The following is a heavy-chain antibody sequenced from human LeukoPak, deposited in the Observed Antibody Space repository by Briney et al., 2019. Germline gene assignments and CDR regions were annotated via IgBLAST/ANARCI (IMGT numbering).Heavy chain of an antibody. J-gene: IGHJ6*02. CDR3: ARVGTIFGVALDYYGMDV. CDR1: GYTFTSYG. V-gene: IGHV1-18*01. Sequence: GASVKVSCKVSGYTFTSYGISWVRQAPGQGLEWMGWISAYNGNTNYAQKLQGRVTMTTDTSTSTAYMELRSLRSDDTAVYYCARVGTIFGVALDYYGMDVWGQGTTVTVSS. CDR2: ISAYNGNT. D-gene: IGHD3-3*01.